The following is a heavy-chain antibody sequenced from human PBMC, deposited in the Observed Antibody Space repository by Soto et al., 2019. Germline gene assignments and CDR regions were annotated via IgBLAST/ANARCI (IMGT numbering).Heavy chain of an antibody. CDR3: ATLRGYSGYDFVSDY. J-gene: IGHJ4*02. V-gene: IGHV3-23*01. Sequence: PGGSLRLSCAASGFTFSSYAMSWVRQAPGKGLEWVSAISGSGGSTYYADSVKGRFTISRDNSKNTLYLQMNSLRAEDTAVYYCATLRGYSGYDFVSDYWGQGTLVTVSS. CDR1: GFTFSSYA. CDR2: ISGSGGST. D-gene: IGHD5-12*01.